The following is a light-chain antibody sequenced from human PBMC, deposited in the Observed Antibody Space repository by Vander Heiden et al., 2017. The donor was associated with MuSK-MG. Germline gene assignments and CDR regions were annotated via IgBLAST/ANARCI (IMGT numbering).Light chain of an antibody. CDR2: GKN. CDR3: NSRDSSGNHLV. V-gene: IGLV3-19*01. Sequence: SPELTQDPAVSVALGQTVRITCQGDSLRSYYASWYQQKPGQAPVLIIYGKNNRPSGIPDRFSGSSSGNTASLTITGAQAEDEADYYCNSRDSSGNHLVFGGGTKLTGL. J-gene: IGLJ2*01. CDR1: SLRSYY.